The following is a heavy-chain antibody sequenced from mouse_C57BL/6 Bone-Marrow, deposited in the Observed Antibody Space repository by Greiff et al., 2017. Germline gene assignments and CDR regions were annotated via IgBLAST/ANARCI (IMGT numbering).Heavy chain of an antibody. J-gene: IGHJ2*01. CDR2: INPYNGGT. Sequence: VQLQQSGPVLVKPGASVKMSCKASGYTFTDYYMNWVKQSHGKSLEWIGVINPYNGGTSYNQKFKGKATLTVDKSSTTAYMELNSLNSEDSAVYYCARCAPYEGYDGEVYYFDYWGQGTTLTVSS. CDR3: ARCAPYEGYDGEVYYFDY. D-gene: IGHD2-3*01. V-gene: IGHV1-19*01. CDR1: GYTFTDYY.